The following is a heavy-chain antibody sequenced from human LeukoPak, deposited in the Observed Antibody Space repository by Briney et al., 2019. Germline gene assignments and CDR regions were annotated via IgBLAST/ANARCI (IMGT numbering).Heavy chain of an antibody. J-gene: IGHJ4*02. CDR2: ISSTSTTI. D-gene: IGHD6-19*01. CDR1: GFTFSSYS. Sequence: GGSLRLSCAASGFTFSSYSMNWVRQAPGKRLEWVSSISSTSTTIYYADSAKGRFTISRDNAKNSLYLQTNSLRDEDTAVYYCARTYGSGTNFDYWGQGTLVTVSS. CDR3: ARTYGSGTNFDY. V-gene: IGHV3-48*02.